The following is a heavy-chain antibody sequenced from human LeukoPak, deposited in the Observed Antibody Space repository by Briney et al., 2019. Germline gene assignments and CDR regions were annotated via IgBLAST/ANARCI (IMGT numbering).Heavy chain of an antibody. CDR2: IYYSGST. CDR3: ARGLTSIFGVVAFDP. J-gene: IGHJ5*02. CDR1: GGSISSGDYS. Sequence: PSETLSLTCTVSGGSISSGDYSWSWIRQPPGKGLEWIGYIYYSGSTYYNPSLKSRLTISVDTSKNQFSLRLSSVTAADTAVYYCARGLTSIFGVVAFDPWGQGTLVSVSS. D-gene: IGHD3-3*01. V-gene: IGHV4-30-4*08.